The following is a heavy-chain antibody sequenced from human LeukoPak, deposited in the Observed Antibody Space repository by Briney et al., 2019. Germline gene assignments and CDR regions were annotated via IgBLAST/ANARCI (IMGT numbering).Heavy chain of an antibody. J-gene: IGHJ6*03. CDR2: VSGSGGTT. CDR1: GFTFSSYA. Sequence: GGSLRLSCAASGFTFSSYAMSWVRQAPGKGLEWVSGVSGSGGTTYYADSVKGRFTISRDNSKNTLYLQMNSLRAEDTAVYYCARVGTYYYDSSLYYYYMDVWGKGTTVTVSS. CDR3: ARVGTYYYDSSLYYYYMDV. V-gene: IGHV3-23*01. D-gene: IGHD3-22*01.